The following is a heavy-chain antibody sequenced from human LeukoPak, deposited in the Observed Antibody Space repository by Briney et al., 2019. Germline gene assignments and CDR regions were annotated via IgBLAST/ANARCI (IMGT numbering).Heavy chain of an antibody. V-gene: IGHV3-7*01. D-gene: IGHD5-18*01. Sequence: GGSLKLSCAAPGFTFSSNWLSWVRQAPGKGLGWVANIKQDGSEKYYVDSVKGRFTISRDNAKNSLYLQMNSLRAEDTAVYYCARSAAMVTGRFDYWGQGTMVTVSS. CDR1: GFTFSSNW. CDR2: IKQDGSEK. CDR3: ARSAAMVTGRFDY. J-gene: IGHJ4*02.